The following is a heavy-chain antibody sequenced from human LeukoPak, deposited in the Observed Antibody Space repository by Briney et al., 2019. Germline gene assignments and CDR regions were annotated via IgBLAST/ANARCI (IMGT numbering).Heavy chain of an antibody. CDR2: IYYSGST. CDR3: ARHKRVGAVAGIDFDY. Sequence: PSETLSLTCTVSGGSISSGGYYWSWIRQPPGKGLEWIGYIYYSGSTNYSPSLKSRVTISVDTSKNQFSLKLSSVTAADTAVYYCARHKRVGAVAGIDFDYWGQGTLVTVSS. D-gene: IGHD6-19*01. CDR1: GGSISSGGYY. V-gene: IGHV4-61*08. J-gene: IGHJ4*02.